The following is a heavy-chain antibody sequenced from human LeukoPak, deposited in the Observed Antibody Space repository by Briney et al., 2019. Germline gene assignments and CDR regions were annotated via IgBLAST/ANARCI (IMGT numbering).Heavy chain of an antibody. CDR1: GGSITGHF. V-gene: IGHV4-59*11. J-gene: IGHJ3*01. Sequence: SETLSLTCSVSGGSITGHFWSWLRPAPGKTLEWLGYVHDSGATDYNPSLKTRLTISLHTSTNQFFLRLTAVTAADTAFYYCAREEGAAGESLDFWGQGTMVTVSS. CDR3: AREEGAAGESLDF. D-gene: IGHD2-8*02. CDR2: VHDSGAT.